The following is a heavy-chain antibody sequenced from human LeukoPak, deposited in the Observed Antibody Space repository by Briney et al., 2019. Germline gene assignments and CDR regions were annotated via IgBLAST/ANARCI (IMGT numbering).Heavy chain of an antibody. CDR1: GFTFVVYG. V-gene: IGHV3-20*04. Sequence: GGSLRLSCAASGFTFVVYGMSWVRQAPGKGLDWVSGINWNGDSTGYADSVKGRFTISRDNAKNSLYLQMNSLRVEDTAFYYCARGRYYYYMDVWGKGTTVTVSS. CDR3: ARGRYYYYMDV. J-gene: IGHJ6*03. CDR2: INWNGDST.